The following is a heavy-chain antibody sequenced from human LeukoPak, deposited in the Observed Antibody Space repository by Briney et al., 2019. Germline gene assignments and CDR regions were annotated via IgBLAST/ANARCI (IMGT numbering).Heavy chain of an antibody. CDR1: GFSFSKYW. CDR3: ARDFDMGITPGDDFDF. V-gene: IGHV3-74*01. CDR2: IKEDGTYT. D-gene: IGHD3-9*01. Sequence: GGSLRLSCAASGFSFSKYWMHWVRQTPGEGLMWVARIKEDGTYTSYADSVKGRFTISRDNARNTVFLQMNSLRAEDTAVYYCARDFDMGITPGDDFDFWGQGTLVTVSS. J-gene: IGHJ4*02.